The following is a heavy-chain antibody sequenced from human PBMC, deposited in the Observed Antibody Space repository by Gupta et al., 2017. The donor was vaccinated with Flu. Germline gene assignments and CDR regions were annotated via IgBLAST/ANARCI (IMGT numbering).Heavy chain of an antibody. Sequence: QVQLVQSGAEVKKPESSVKVSCKASGGTFTSYEIGWVRPAPGQGLEWMGGFIPIFRTTNYAQEFQGRITITADESTSTAYMELSSLRSEDTAVYYCATDLCSSSTCYRGGYFRENYWGQGTLVTVSS. D-gene: IGHD2-2*02. CDR2: FIPIFRTT. CDR1: GGTFTSYE. J-gene: IGHJ4*02. V-gene: IGHV1-69*01. CDR3: ATDLCSSSTCYRGGYFRENY.